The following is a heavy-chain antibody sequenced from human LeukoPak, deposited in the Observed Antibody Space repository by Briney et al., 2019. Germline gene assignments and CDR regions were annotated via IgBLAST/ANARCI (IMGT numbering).Heavy chain of an antibody. V-gene: IGHV1-46*01. Sequence: ASVKVSCKASGYTFTSYYMHWVRQAPGQGLEWMGIINPSGGSTSYAQKFQGRVTMTRDTSTSTVYMELRSLRSDDTAVYYCARVPHLYAPADPEGDNWFDPWGQGTLVTVSS. J-gene: IGHJ5*02. CDR3: ARVPHLYAPADPEGDNWFDP. CDR2: INPSGGST. CDR1: GYTFTSYY. D-gene: IGHD2-2*01.